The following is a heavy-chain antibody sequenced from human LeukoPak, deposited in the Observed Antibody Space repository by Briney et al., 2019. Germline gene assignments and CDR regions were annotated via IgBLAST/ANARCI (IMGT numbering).Heavy chain of an antibody. CDR1: GITLSNYG. CDR3: AKWGLVIRVILVGFHKEAYYFDS. V-gene: IGHV3-23*01. J-gene: IGHJ4*02. D-gene: IGHD2-21*01. CDR2: ISDSGGRT. Sequence: PGGSLRLSCAVSGITLSNYGMSWVRQAPGKGLEWVAGISDSGGRTNYADSVKGRFTISRDNPKNTLYLQMNSLRAEDTAVYFCAKWGLVIRVILVGFHKEAYYFDSWGQGALVTVSS.